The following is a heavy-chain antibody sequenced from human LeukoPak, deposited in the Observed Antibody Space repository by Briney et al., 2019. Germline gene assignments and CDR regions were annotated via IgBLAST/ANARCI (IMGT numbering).Heavy chain of an antibody. CDR2: ISAYNGNT. V-gene: IGHV1-18*01. J-gene: IGHJ6*03. D-gene: IGHD5-18*01. CDR1: GYTFTSYG. Sequence: ASVKVSCKASGYTFTSYGISWVRQAPGQGLEWMGWISAYNGNTNYAQKLQGRVTMTTDTSTSTAYMELRSLRSDDTAVYYCARVHRSGYGYFYYYYYMDVWGKGTTVTVSS. CDR3: ARVHRSGYGYFYYYYYMDV.